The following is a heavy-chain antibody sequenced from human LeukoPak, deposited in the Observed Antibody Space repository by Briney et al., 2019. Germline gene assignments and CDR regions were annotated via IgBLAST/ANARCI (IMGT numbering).Heavy chain of an antibody. Sequence: GGSLRLSCAASGFTFSSYWMHWVRQAPGKGLVWVSRINSDGSTTSSADSVKGRVTISRDNAKNTVYLQMNSLRAEDTAVYYCAKGGPEYYFDYWGQGTLVTVSS. D-gene: IGHD3-16*01. CDR2: INSDGSTT. J-gene: IGHJ4*02. V-gene: IGHV3-74*01. CDR3: AKGGPEYYFDY. CDR1: GFTFSSYW.